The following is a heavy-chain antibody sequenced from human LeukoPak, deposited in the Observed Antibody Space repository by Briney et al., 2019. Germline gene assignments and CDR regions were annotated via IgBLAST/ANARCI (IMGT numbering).Heavy chain of an antibody. J-gene: IGHJ4*02. CDR2: ISDTGRDI. CDR3: AKGLFSAYDKYLDS. CDR1: GFAFGSFT. Sequence: GGSLRLSCAGSGFAFGSFTMTWVRQAPGKGLEWVSLISDTGRDINYADSVRGRFTISRDNTKNSLFLQMDSLRVEDTAIYYCAKGLFSAYDKYLDSWGQGTLVTVSS. V-gene: IGHV3-21*04. D-gene: IGHD5-12*01.